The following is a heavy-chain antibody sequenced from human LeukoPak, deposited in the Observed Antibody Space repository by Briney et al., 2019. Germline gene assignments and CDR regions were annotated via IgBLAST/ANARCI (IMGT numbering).Heavy chain of an antibody. CDR1: GGTFSSYA. CDR2: TIPIFGTA. D-gene: IGHD2-2*01. CDR3: ASVVPAGVGYVDV. J-gene: IGHJ6*03. Sequence: ASVKVSCKASGGTFSSYAISWVRQAPGQGLEWMGGTIPIFGTANYAQKFQGRVTITTDESTSTAYMELSSLRSEDTAVYYCASVVPAGVGYVDVWGKGTTVTVSS. V-gene: IGHV1-69*05.